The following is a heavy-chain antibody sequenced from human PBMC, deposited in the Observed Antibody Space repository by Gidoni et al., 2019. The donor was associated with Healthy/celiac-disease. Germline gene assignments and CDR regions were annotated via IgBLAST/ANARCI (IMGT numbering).Heavy chain of an antibody. J-gene: IGHJ6*03. CDR3: ARGSYYYYYDLDV. CDR1: GFTVSSNY. Sequence: EVQLVESGGGLILPGGSLILSCAASGFTVSSNYMSWVRQVPGKGLEWVWIIYSGGSTYYAESVKGRFTISRDNSKNTLYLQMNSLRAEDTAVYYCARGSYYYYYDLDVWGKGTTVTVSS. V-gene: IGHV3-53*01. CDR2: IYSGGST.